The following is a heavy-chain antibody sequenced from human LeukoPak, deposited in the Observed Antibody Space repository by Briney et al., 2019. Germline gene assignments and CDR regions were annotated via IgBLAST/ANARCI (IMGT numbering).Heavy chain of an antibody. V-gene: IGHV4-59*01. Sequence: SETLSLTCTVSGGSISGYYWSWIRQPPGKGLEWIGYIHYSGPTNYNPSLKGRVIISVDTSKNQFFLKLSSVTAADTAEYYCARTYHDFLTGYYHLFDYWGQGTLVTVSS. CDR3: ARTYHDFLTGYYHLFDY. CDR1: GGSISGYY. J-gene: IGHJ4*02. CDR2: IHYSGPT. D-gene: IGHD3-9*01.